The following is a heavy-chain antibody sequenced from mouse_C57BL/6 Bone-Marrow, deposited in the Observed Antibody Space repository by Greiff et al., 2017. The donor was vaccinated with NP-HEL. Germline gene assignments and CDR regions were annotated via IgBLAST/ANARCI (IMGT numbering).Heavy chain of an antibody. D-gene: IGHD1-1*02. CDR1: GYTFTEYT. CDR2: FYPGSGSI. CDR3: ARHEEEGLCRRGFYAMDY. J-gene: IGHJ4*01. Sequence: QVQLKQSGAELVKPGASVKLSCKASGYTFTEYTIHWVKQRSGQGLEWIGWFYPGSGSIKYNEKFKDKATLTADKSSSTVYMELSRLTSEDSAVYLCARHEEEGLCRRGFYAMDYWGQGTSVTVSS. V-gene: IGHV1-62-2*01.